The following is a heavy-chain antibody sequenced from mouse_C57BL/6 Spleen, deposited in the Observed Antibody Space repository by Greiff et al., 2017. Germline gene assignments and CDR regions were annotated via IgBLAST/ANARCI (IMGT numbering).Heavy chain of an antibody. J-gene: IGHJ1*03. CDR3: ARNKGITRYFDV. CDR1: GFSLTSYG. Sequence: VKVEESGPGLVQPSQSLSITCTVSGFSLTSYGVHWVRQSPGKGLEWLGVIWSGGSTDYNAAFISRLSISKDNSKSQVFFKMNSLQADDTAIYYCARNKGITRYFDVWGTGTTVTVPS. V-gene: IGHV2-2*01. CDR2: IWSGGST. D-gene: IGHD2-4*01.